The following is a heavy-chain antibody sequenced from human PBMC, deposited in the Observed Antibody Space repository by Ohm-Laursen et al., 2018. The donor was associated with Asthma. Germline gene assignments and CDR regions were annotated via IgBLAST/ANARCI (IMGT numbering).Heavy chain of an antibody. V-gene: IGHV3-48*04. CDR3: VREDNWGLDL. D-gene: IGHD7-27*01. Sequence: SLRLSCAASGFTFSSYSMNWVRQAPGKGLEWVSYISSSSSTIYYADSVKGRFTISRDNAKNTLYLQMNSLRAEDMALYYCVREDNWGLDLWGQGTMVTVSS. CDR2: ISSSSSTI. CDR1: GFTFSSYS. J-gene: IGHJ3*01.